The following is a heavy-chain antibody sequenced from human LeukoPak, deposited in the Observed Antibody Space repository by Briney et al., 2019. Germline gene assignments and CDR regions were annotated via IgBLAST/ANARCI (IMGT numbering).Heavy chain of an antibody. D-gene: IGHD6-13*01. Sequence: ASVKVSCKASGYTFTSYGISWVRQAPGQGLEWMGWISAYNGNTNYAQKLQGRVTMTTDTSTSTAYMELRSLRSDDTAVYYCARDLRGYSSSGYYDYYYSGMDLWGQETAVTVSS. V-gene: IGHV1-18*01. CDR3: ARDLRGYSSSGYYDYYYSGMDL. J-gene: IGHJ6*02. CDR2: ISAYNGNT. CDR1: GYTFTSYG.